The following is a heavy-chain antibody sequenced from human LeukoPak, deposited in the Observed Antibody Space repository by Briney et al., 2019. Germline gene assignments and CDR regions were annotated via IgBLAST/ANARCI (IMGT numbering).Heavy chain of an antibody. V-gene: IGHV4-4*07. J-gene: IGHJ5*02. Sequence: PSETLSLTCTVSGGSISSYYWSWIRQPAGKGLEWIGRIYTSGSTHYNPSLKSRVTMSVDTSKNQFSLKLSSVTAADTAVYYCAAGRTTVSDNWFDPWGQGTLVTVSS. CDR2: IYTSGST. CDR1: GGSISSYY. CDR3: AAGRTTVSDNWFDP. D-gene: IGHD4-11*01.